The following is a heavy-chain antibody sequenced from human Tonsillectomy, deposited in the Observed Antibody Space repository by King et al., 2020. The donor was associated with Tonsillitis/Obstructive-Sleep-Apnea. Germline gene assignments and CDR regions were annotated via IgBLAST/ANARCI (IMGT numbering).Heavy chain of an antibody. CDR3: AWSPSGSYYPYYYYMDV. CDR1: GYSFTTYW. D-gene: IGHD3-10*01. CDR2: IYPSDSDT. J-gene: IGHJ6*03. V-gene: IGHV5-51*01. Sequence: QLVQSGAEVKKPGESLKISCKGSGYSFTTYWIGWVRQMPGKGLELMGIIYPSDSDTRYSPSFQGQVTISADKSINTAYLQWSSLKASDTAMYFCAWSPSGSYYPYYYYMDVWGKGTTVTVSS.